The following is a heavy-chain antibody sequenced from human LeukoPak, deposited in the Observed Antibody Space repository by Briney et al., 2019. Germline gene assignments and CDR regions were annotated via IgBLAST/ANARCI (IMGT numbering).Heavy chain of an antibody. CDR2: INSDGSST. CDR3: ASDRSRFRGSGSYYY. V-gene: IGHV3-74*01. CDR1: GFTFSSYW. D-gene: IGHD3-10*01. J-gene: IGHJ4*02. Sequence: GGSLRLSCAASGFTFSSYWMHWVRHAPGKRLVWVSRINSDGSSTSYADSVKGRFTISRDNAKNTLYLQMNSLRAEDTAVYYCASDRSRFRGSGSYYYWGQGTLVTVSS.